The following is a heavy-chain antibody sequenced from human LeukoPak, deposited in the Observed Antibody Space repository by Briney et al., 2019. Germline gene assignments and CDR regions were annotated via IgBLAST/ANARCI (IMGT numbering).Heavy chain of an antibody. J-gene: IGHJ3*02. V-gene: IGHV1-69*05. D-gene: IGHD3-3*01. CDR3: AREELRVFEVAFDI. CDR2: IIPIFGTA. CDR1: GGTFSSYA. Sequence: SVKVSCKASGGTFSSYAISWVRQAPGQGLEWMGRIIPIFGTANYAQKFQGRVTITTDESTSTAYMELSSLRSEDTAVYYCAREELRVFEVAFDIWGQRTMSTVSS.